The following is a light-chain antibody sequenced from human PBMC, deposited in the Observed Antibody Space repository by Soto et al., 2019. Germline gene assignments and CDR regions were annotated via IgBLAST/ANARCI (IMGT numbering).Light chain of an antibody. V-gene: IGLV1-40*01. CDR3: QSYDSSLSGHVV. J-gene: IGLJ2*01. Sequence: QSVLTQPPSVSGAPGQRVTISCTGSSSNIRAGYDVHWYQHLPGTGPKLLIYGDTNRPSGVPDRFSGSKSGTSASLAITGLQSEDEADYYCQSYDSSLSGHVVFGGGTKLTVL. CDR2: GDT. CDR1: SSNIRAGYD.